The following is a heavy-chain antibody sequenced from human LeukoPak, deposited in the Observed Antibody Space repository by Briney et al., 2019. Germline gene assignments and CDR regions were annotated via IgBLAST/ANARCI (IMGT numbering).Heavy chain of an antibody. CDR2: ISYDGSNK. Sequence: PGGSLRLSCAASGFTFSSYGMHWVRQAPGKGLEWVAVISYDGSNKYYADSVKGRFTISRDNSKNIVFLQMNDLRTEDTAFYYCTRDSANYHFAYWGQGALVTVSS. CDR3: TRDSANYHFAY. D-gene: IGHD4/OR15-4a*01. V-gene: IGHV3-30*03. J-gene: IGHJ4*02. CDR1: GFTFSSYG.